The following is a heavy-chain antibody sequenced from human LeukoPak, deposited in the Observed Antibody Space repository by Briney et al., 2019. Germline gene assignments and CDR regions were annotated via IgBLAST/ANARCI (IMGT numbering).Heavy chain of an antibody. CDR1: GYTFTGYY. CDR2: INPNSGGT. V-gene: IGHV1-2*02. CDR3: ARVIAAAGMGY. Sequence: VASVKVSCKASGYTFTGYYMHWVRQAPGQGLEWMGWINPNSGGTNYAQKFQGRVTMTRDTSISTAYMELSRLRSVDTAVYYCARVIAAAGMGYWGQGTLVTVSS. J-gene: IGHJ4*02. D-gene: IGHD6-13*01.